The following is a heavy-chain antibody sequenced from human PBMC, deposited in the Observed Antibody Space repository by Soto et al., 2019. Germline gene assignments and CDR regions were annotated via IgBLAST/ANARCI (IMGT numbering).Heavy chain of an antibody. CDR2: IIPIFGTA. CDR3: ARHPGGRGYYYGMDV. V-gene: IGHV1-69*12. Sequence: QVQLVQSGAEVKKPGSSVKVSCKASGGTFSSYAISWVRQAPGQGLEWMGGIIPIFGTANYPQKFQGRGTITADESTSTAYMELSSMRSEEAAVYYCARHPGGRGYYYGMDVWGQGTTVTVSS. D-gene: IGHD2-15*01. J-gene: IGHJ6*02. CDR1: GGTFSSYA.